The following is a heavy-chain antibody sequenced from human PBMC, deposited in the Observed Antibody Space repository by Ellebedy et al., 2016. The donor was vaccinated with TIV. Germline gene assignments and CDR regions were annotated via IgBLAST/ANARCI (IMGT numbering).Heavy chain of an antibody. CDR3: ARDQDSSGWYAWFDP. CDR1: GFSFSTYG. Sequence: PGGSLRLSCAASGFSFSTYGMHWVRQAPGKGLEWVAVVSYAGNNKYYADSVKGRFTISRDNSKNTLYLQMNSLRAEDTAVYYCARDQDSSGWYAWFDPWGQGTLVTVSS. D-gene: IGHD6-19*01. CDR2: VSYAGNNK. J-gene: IGHJ5*02. V-gene: IGHV3-30*03.